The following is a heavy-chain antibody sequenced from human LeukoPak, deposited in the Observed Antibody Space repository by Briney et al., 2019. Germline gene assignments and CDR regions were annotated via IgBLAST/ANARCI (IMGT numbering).Heavy chain of an antibody. Sequence: GGSLRLSCAASGFTFSNYWMSWVRQAPGKGLEWVANIKQDGSEKYYEDSVKGRFTISRDNAKNSLYLQMNSLRAEDTAVYYCARYYDSSGYPPESVDYWGQGTLVTVSS. CDR1: GFTFSNYW. J-gene: IGHJ4*02. V-gene: IGHV3-7*01. CDR3: ARYYDSSGYPPESVDY. D-gene: IGHD3-22*01. CDR2: IKQDGSEK.